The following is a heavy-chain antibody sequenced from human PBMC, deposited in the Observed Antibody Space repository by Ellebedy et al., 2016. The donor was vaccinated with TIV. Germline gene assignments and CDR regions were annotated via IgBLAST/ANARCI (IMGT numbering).Heavy chain of an antibody. CDR2: ISSSSSYI. CDR3: ASIAAAGIHLFDY. V-gene: IGHV3-21*01. CDR1: GFTFSSYS. Sequence: GGSLRLXXAASGFTFSSYSMNWVRQAPGKGLEWVSSISSSSSYIYYADSVKGRFTISRDNAKNSLYLQMNSLRAEDTAVYYCASIAAAGIHLFDYWGQGTLVTVSS. D-gene: IGHD6-13*01. J-gene: IGHJ4*02.